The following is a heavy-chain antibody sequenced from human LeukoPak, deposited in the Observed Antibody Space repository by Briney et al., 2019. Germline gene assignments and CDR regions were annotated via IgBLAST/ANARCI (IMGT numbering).Heavy chain of an antibody. CDR2: IYYSGSS. CDR3: ARASSATHPNFDY. Sequence: SETLSLTCTVSGGSISSSSYYWGWIRQPPGKGLEWIGSIYYSGSSYYNPSLKSRVTISVDTSKNQFSLKLSSVTAADTAVYYCARASSATHPNFDYWGQGTLVTVS. D-gene: IGHD2-15*01. CDR1: GGSISSSSYY. V-gene: IGHV4-39*07. J-gene: IGHJ4*02.